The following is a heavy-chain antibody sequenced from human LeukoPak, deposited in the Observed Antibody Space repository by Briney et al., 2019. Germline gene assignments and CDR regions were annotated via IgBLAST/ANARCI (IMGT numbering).Heavy chain of an antibody. CDR3: ARVGGYCSGGSCYPDYYYYYYMDV. CDR1: GCTISSYY. Sequence: SETLSLTCTVSGCTISSYYWSWIRQPPGKGLEWIGYIYTSGSTNYNPSLKSRVTISVETSKNQFSLKLRSVTAADTAVYYCARVGGYCSGGSCYPDYYYYYYMDVWGKGTTVTVSS. CDR2: IYTSGST. V-gene: IGHV4-4*09. J-gene: IGHJ6*03. D-gene: IGHD2-15*01.